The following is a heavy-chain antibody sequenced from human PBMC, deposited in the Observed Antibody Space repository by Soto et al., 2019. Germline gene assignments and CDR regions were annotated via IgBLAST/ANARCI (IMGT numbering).Heavy chain of an antibody. CDR2: ISSSSSYI. Sequence: GGSLRLSCAASGFTFSSYSMNWVRQAPGKGLEWVSSISSSSSYIYYADSVKGRFTISRDNAKNSLYLQMNSLRAEDTAVYYCARDNSSWYGPPYGMDVWGQGTTVTVSS. CDR1: GFTFSSYS. CDR3: ARDNSSWYGPPYGMDV. D-gene: IGHD6-13*01. V-gene: IGHV3-21*01. J-gene: IGHJ6*02.